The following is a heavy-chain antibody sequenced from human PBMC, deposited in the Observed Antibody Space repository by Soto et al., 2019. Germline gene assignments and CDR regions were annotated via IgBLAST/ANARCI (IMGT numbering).Heavy chain of an antibody. Sequence: ASVKVSCKASGYTFTSYAMHWVRQAPGQRLEWMGWINAGNGNTKYSQKFQGRVTITRDTSASTAYMELSSLRSEDTAVYYCARDRSSWHHDAFDIWGQGTMVTVS. J-gene: IGHJ3*02. V-gene: IGHV1-3*01. CDR1: GYTFTSYA. D-gene: IGHD6-13*01. CDR2: INAGNGNT. CDR3: ARDRSSWHHDAFDI.